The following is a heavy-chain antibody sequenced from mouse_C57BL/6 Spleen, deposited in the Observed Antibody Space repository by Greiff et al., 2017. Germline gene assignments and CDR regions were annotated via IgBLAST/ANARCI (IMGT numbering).Heavy chain of an antibody. CDR3: ARGGSSYLDY. CDR1: GYTFTSYW. CDR2: IDPSDSET. Sequence: QVQLQQPGAELVRPGSSVKLSCKASGYTFTSYWMHWVKQRPIQGLEWIGNIDPSDSETHYNQKFKDKATLTVAKSSSTAYMQLSSLTSEAAAVYYCARGGSSYLDYWGQGTTLTVSS. V-gene: IGHV1-52*01. D-gene: IGHD1-1*01. J-gene: IGHJ2*01.